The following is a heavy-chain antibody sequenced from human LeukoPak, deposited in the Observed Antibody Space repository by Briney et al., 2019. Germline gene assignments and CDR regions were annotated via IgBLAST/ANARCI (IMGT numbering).Heavy chain of an antibody. J-gene: IGHJ2*01. CDR3: VRDIYSKYLYF. CDR1: GFSFRSHG. V-gene: IGHV3-33*01. CDR2: IWYDASDK. D-gene: IGHD3-10*01. Sequence: GGSLRLSCAASGFSFRSHGMHRVRQAPGKGLEWVAVIWYDASDKYYADSVRGRFTVSRDNSKNTFHLQMNSLRVDDTAVYYCVRDIYSKYLYFWGRGTLVTVSS.